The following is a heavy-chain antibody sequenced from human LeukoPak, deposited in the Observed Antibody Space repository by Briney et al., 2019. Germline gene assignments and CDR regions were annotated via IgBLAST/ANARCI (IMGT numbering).Heavy chain of an antibody. Sequence: GASVKVSCKASGYTFTSYDINWVRQATGQGLEWMGWMNPNSGNTGYAQKFQGRVTMTRNTSISTAYMELSSLRSEDTAVYYCARVSSYYYDSSGYYNYWGQGTLVTVSS. D-gene: IGHD3-22*01. V-gene: IGHV1-8*01. CDR3: ARVSSYYYDSSGYYNY. CDR1: GYTFTSYD. J-gene: IGHJ4*02. CDR2: MNPNSGNT.